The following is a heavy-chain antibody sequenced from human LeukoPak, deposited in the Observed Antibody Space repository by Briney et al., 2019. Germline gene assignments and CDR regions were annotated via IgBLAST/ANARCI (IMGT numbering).Heavy chain of an antibody. V-gene: IGHV3-30*18. CDR3: AKVYKGYCSSTTCYTLDY. J-gene: IGHJ4*02. D-gene: IGHD2-2*02. CDR1: GFTFSSFG. CDR2: ILFDGVNK. Sequence: GRSLRLSCAASGFTFSSFGLHWVRQAPGKGLEWVALILFDGVNKYYADSVKGRFTISRDNSKNTLYLQMNSLRAEDTAVYYCAKVYKGYCSSTTCYTLDYWGQGTLVTVSS.